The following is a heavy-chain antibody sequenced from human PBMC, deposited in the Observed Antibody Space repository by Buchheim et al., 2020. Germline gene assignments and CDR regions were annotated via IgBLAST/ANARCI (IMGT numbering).Heavy chain of an antibody. CDR1: GGSFSGYY. V-gene: IGHV4-34*01. CDR3: ATLSARRGYSYGNFYYMDV. CDR2: INHSGST. J-gene: IGHJ6*03. Sequence: QVQLQQWGAGLLKPSETLSLTCAVYGGSFSGYYWSWIRQPPGKGLEWIGEINHSGSTNYNPSLKSRVTISVATSKNQFSLKLSSVTAADTAVYFCATLSARRGYSYGNFYYMDVWGKGTT. D-gene: IGHD5-18*01.